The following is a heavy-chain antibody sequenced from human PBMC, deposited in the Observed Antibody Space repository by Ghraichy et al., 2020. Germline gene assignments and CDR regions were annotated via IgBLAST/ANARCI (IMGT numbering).Heavy chain of an antibody. V-gene: IGHV3-21*06. Sequence: GGSLRLSCAVSGFTFSTYSMNWVRQAPGKGLEWVSSIGGSSTHIYYVDSVKGRFIISRDNAKNSLYLQMDSLRAEDTAVYYCARGGSDIDVVPAAIISMDVWGQGTTVTVSS. D-gene: IGHD2-2*02. J-gene: IGHJ6*02. CDR3: ARGGSDIDVVPAAIISMDV. CDR2: IGGSSTHI. CDR1: GFTFSTYS.